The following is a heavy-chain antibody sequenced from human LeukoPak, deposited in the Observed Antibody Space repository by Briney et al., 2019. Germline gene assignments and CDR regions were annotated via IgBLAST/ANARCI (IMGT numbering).Heavy chain of an antibody. Sequence: SETLSLTCTVSGGSISSYYWSWIRQPAGKGLEWIGRFYSSGSTNYNPSLTSRGTISLDKSKNQFSLKLTSVTAADTAVYYCARGGAAGDAFDIWGQGTMVTVSS. CDR1: GGSISSYY. V-gene: IGHV4-4*07. CDR2: FYSSGST. CDR3: ARGGAAGDAFDI. D-gene: IGHD1-14*01. J-gene: IGHJ3*02.